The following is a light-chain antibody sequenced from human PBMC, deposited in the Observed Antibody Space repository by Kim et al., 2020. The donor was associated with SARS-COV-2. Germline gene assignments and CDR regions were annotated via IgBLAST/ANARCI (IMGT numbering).Light chain of an antibody. CDR3: ATWDAGLSGPV. V-gene: IGLV1-47*01. Sequence: GQTVTISGSGSDSNIGSKYVYWYQQLPGSAPNLLIYMDDQRPSGVPDRFSGSRSGTSASLAISGLRPEDDADYHCATWDAGLSGPVFGGGTQLTVL. CDR1: DSNIGSKY. J-gene: IGLJ3*02. CDR2: MDD.